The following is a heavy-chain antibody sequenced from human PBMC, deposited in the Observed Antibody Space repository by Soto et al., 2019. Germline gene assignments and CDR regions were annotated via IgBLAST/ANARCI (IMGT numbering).Heavy chain of an antibody. Sequence: AASVKVSCKASGGTFSSYAISWVRQAPGQGLEWMGGIIPIFGTANYAQKFQGRVTITADESTSTAYMELSSLRSEDTAVYYCARESIAARPMYYYYGMDVWGQGTTVTVS. CDR1: GGTFSSYA. CDR2: IIPIFGTA. V-gene: IGHV1-69*13. D-gene: IGHD6-6*01. J-gene: IGHJ6*02. CDR3: ARESIAARPMYYYYGMDV.